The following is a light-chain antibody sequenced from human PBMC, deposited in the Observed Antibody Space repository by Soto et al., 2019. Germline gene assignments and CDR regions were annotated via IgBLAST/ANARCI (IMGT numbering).Light chain of an antibody. Sequence: QSVLTQPPSVSGAPGQRVTISCTGSSSNIGAGYDVNWYQQLPGTAPKLLIYGNTNRPSGVPDRFSGSKSGTSGSLAISGLQTEDLAEYYCQSWDTSLSGSVFGGGTKLTVL. V-gene: IGLV1-40*01. J-gene: IGLJ2*01. CDR1: SSNIGAGYD. CDR3: QSWDTSLSGSV. CDR2: GNT.